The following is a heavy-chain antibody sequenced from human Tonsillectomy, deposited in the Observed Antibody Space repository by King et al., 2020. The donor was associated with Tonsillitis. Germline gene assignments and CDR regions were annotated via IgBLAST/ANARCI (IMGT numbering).Heavy chain of an antibody. CDR1: GGSINSSGYY. Sequence: LQLQESGPGLVKPSETLSLTCTVSGGSINSSGYYWGWIRQPPGKGLEWIGSIYYSGSTYYNPSLKSRVTISVDTSKNQFSLKLSSVTAADTAVYYCAREGRRGGESYFDYWGQGTLVTVSS. V-gene: IGHV4-39*07. CDR2: IYYSGST. J-gene: IGHJ4*02. D-gene: IGHD2-21*01. CDR3: AREGRRGGESYFDY.